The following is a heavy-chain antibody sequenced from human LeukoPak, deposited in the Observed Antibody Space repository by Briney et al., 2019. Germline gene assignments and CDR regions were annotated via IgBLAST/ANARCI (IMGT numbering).Heavy chain of an antibody. CDR2: ISSSSSYI. J-gene: IGHJ4*02. Sequence: GGSLRLSCAASGFTFSSYSMNWVRQAPGKGLEWVSSISSSSSYIYYADSVKGRFTISRDNAKNSLYLQMNSLRAEDTAVYYCAKDKELLQWLVRPYYFDYWGQGTLVTVSS. D-gene: IGHD6-19*01. CDR3: AKDKELLQWLVRPYYFDY. V-gene: IGHV3-21*01. CDR1: GFTFSSYS.